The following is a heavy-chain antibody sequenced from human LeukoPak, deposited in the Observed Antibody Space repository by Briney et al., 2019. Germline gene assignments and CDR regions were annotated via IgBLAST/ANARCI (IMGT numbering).Heavy chain of an antibody. CDR3: ARESVATITDQSFLFDY. J-gene: IGHJ4*02. Sequence: GSLRLSCAASGFTFSSYWMSWVRQAPGKGLERVANIKQDGSEKYYVDSVKGRFTISRDNAKNSLYLQMNSLRAEDAAVYYCARESVATITDQSFLFDYWGQGTLVTVSS. CDR1: GFTFSSYW. CDR2: IKQDGSEK. D-gene: IGHD5-12*01. V-gene: IGHV3-7*01.